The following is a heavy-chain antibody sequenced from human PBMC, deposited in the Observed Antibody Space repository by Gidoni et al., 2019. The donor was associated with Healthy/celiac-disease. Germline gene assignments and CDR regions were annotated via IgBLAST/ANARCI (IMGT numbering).Heavy chain of an antibody. J-gene: IGHJ3*02. CDR2: INPNSGGT. CDR1: GYPFHGYY. V-gene: IGHV1-2*02. CDR3: ARVLRVGWAGRGGGAFDI. Sequence: QVQLVQSGAEVKKPGASVKVSCQASGYPFHGYYMHWVRQAPGQGLEWMGWINPNSGGTNYAQKFQGRVTMTRDTSISTAYMELSRLRSDDTAVYYCARVLRVGWAGRGGGAFDIWGQGTMVTVSS. D-gene: IGHD6-19*01.